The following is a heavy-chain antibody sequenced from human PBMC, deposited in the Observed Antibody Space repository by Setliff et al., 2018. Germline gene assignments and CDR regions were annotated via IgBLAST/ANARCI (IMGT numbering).Heavy chain of an antibody. V-gene: IGHV1-46*01. J-gene: IGHJ5*02. CDR2: INPSGGST. CDR1: GYTFTSYY. D-gene: IGHD3-10*01. CDR3: AKNGFGVVALGVNNWFDP. Sequence: GASVKVSCKASGYTFTSYYMHWVRQAPGQGLEWMGIINPSGGSTSYAQKFQGRVTMTRDTSTSTVYMELSSLRSEDTAVYYCAKNGFGVVALGVNNWFDPWGQGTLVTVSS.